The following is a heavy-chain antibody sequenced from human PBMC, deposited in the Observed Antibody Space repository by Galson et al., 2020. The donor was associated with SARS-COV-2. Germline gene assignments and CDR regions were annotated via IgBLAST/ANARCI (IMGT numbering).Heavy chain of an antibody. D-gene: IGHD3-9*01. Sequence: GASLRLSCAASGFTFRSYWMHWVRQAPGKGLVWVSRINVDGRTNYADSMKGRFSISRDNSKNTLYLQMNSLRAEDTAVYFCARGHDALTGWSVDYWGRGTRVTVSS. V-gene: IGHV3-74*01. CDR3: ARGHDALTGWSVDY. J-gene: IGHJ4*02. CDR1: GFTFRSYW. CDR2: INVDGRT.